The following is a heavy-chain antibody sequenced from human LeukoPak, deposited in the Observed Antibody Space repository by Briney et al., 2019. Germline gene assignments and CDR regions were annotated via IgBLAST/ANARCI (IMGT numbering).Heavy chain of an antibody. D-gene: IGHD5-18*01. V-gene: IGHV3-30*04. Sequence: GGSLRLSCAASGFTFSSYAMHWVRQAPGKGLEWVALILYDGSNKYYADSVKGRFTISRDNAKNSLYLQMNSLRAEDTAVYYCTRDLTAHSYGYIEAFDIWGQGTMVTVSS. CDR3: TRDLTAHSYGYIEAFDI. CDR1: GFTFSSYA. CDR2: ILYDGSNK. J-gene: IGHJ3*02.